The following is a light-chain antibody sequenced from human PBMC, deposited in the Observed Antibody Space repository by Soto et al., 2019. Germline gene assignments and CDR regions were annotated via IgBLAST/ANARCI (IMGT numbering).Light chain of an antibody. Sequence: DIQMTQSPSFVSASVGDRVTITCRASQAVSTWLAWYQQKPGDAPKLLIYTASTLKSGVPSRFSGSGSGTDFTLTIRNMQPEDFATYYCQQSNNFPRTFDGGTKVESK. CDR2: TAS. J-gene: IGKJ4*01. CDR1: QAVSTW. V-gene: IGKV1-12*01. CDR3: QQSNNFPRT.